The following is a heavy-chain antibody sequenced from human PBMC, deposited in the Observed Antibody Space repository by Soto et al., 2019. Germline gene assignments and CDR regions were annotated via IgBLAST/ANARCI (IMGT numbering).Heavy chain of an antibody. J-gene: IGHJ6*02. Sequence: ASVKVSCKASGYTFTNYDINWVRQATGQGLEWMGWMNPNSGNTGYAQKFQGRVTMTRNTSISTAYMELSSLRSADTAVYYCARQDCSGGSCLTDYYYGMDVWGQGTTVTVSS. D-gene: IGHD2-15*01. V-gene: IGHV1-8*01. CDR2: MNPNSGNT. CDR3: ARQDCSGGSCLTDYYYGMDV. CDR1: GYTFTNYD.